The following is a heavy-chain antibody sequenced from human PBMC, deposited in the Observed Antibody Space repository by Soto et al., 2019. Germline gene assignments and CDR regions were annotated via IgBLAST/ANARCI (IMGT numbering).Heavy chain of an antibody. CDR2: INHSGST. D-gene: IGHD3-10*01. Sequence: SETLSLTCAVYGGSFSGYYWSWIRQPPGKGLEWIGEINHSGSTNYNTSLKSRVTISVDTSKNQFSLKLSSVTAADTAVYYCARGSLRGPSVYWGQGTLVTVSS. V-gene: IGHV4-34*01. CDR3: ARGSLRGPSVY. CDR1: GGSFSGYY. J-gene: IGHJ4*02.